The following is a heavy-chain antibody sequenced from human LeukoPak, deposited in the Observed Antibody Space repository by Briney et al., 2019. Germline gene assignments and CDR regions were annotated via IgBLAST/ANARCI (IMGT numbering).Heavy chain of an antibody. V-gene: IGHV4-34*01. D-gene: IGHD2-2*01. J-gene: IGHJ5*02. Sequence: SETLSLTCAVYGGSFSGYYWSWIRQPPGKGLEWIGEINHSGSTNYNPSLKSRVTMPVDTSKNQFSLKLSSVTAADTAVYYCARGQISAATYNWFDPWGQGTLVTVSS. CDR2: INHSGST. CDR3: ARGQISAATYNWFDP. CDR1: GGSFSGYY.